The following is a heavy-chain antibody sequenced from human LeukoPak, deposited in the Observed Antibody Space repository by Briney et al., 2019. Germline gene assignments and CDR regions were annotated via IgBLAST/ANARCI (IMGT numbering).Heavy chain of an antibody. CDR1: GFTFSNYW. Sequence: GGSLRLSCVASGFTFSNYWMSWVRQAPGKGLEWVANIKQDGSEKYYVDSVKGRFTISRDNAKNSLYLQMNSLKTEDTAVYYCTAYSGLWSPFDYWGQGTLVTVSS. J-gene: IGHJ4*02. D-gene: IGHD1-26*01. CDR2: IKQDGSEK. CDR3: TAYSGLWSPFDY. V-gene: IGHV3-7*03.